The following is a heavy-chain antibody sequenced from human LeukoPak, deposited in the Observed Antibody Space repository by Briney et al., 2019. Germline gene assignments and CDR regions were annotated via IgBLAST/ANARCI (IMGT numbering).Heavy chain of an antibody. Sequence: PSETLSLTCTVSGVSVSSSSYYWYWIRQPPGKGLEWIGNIYYSGNTYYSPSLKSRVTISVDTSKNQFSLTLNSVTAADTAVYYCTRRRGGSSLFDYWGQGTLVTVSS. CDR2: IYYSGNT. CDR3: TRRRGGSSLFDY. V-gene: IGHV4-39*01. CDR1: GVSVSSSSYY. J-gene: IGHJ4*02. D-gene: IGHD6-13*01.